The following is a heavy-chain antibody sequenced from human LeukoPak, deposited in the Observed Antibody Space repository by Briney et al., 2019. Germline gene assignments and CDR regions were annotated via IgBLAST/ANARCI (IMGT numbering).Heavy chain of an antibody. CDR3: ARTYSSSWYRGYYYYMDV. V-gene: IGHV1-8*03. D-gene: IGHD6-13*01. Sequence: ASVTVSCKASGYTFTSYDINWVRQATGQGLEWMGWMNPNSGNTGYAQKFQGRVTITRNTSISTAYMELSSLRSEDTAVYYCARTYSSSWYRGYYYYMDVWGKGTTVTVSS. CDR2: MNPNSGNT. J-gene: IGHJ6*03. CDR1: GYTFTSYD.